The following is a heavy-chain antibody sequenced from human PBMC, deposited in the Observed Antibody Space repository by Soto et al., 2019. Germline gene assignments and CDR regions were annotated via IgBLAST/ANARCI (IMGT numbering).Heavy chain of an antibody. CDR3: ATLPRTIERTPAAIWSFDS. Sequence: ASVKVSCKVSGYSLSDLSIHWVRQAPGKGLEWMGGLDAEDGETIYAQKLQGRGTMTEDTSTDTAYMELSSLTSEDTAMYYCATLPRTIERTPAAIWSFDSWGQGTLVTVSS. CDR2: LDAEDGET. V-gene: IGHV1-24*01. D-gene: IGHD2-2*01. J-gene: IGHJ4*02. CDR1: GYSLSDLS.